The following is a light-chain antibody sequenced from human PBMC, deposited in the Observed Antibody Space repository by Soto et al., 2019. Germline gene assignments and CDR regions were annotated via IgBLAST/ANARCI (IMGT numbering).Light chain of an antibody. CDR2: DVS. CDR3: CSYAGSSTVV. Sequence: QSALTQPASVSGSPGQSITISCTGTSSDVGGQNAVSWYQQHPGKAPKFIIYDVSKRPSGVSSRFSGSKSGNTASLTLSGLQAEDEADYYCCSYAGSSTVVFGGGTKVTVL. CDR1: SSDVGGQNA. V-gene: IGLV2-23*02. J-gene: IGLJ2*01.